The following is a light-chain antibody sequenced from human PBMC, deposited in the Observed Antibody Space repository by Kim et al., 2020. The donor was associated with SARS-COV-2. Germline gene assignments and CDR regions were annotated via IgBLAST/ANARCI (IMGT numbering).Light chain of an antibody. Sequence: QSALTQPRSVSGSPGQSVTISCTGTSSDVGDYNYVSWYQQHPGKAPKVMIYDVTKRPSGVPDRFSGSKSGNTASLVISGLQAEDEADYYFCSYAGRNTWVFGGGTQLTVL. V-gene: IGLV2-11*01. CDR1: SSDVGDYNY. CDR2: DVT. CDR3: CSYAGRNTWV. J-gene: IGLJ3*02.